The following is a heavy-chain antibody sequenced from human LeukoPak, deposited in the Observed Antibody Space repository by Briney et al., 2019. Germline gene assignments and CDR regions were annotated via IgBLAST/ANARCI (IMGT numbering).Heavy chain of an antibody. D-gene: IGHD1-14*01. Sequence: SEALSLTCTLSGGTVTSSTYFWGWIRQPPGKGLEWIGSISYSGATYYNPSLKSRVSMSVHTSKNQFSLKLSSVTAADTAVYYCGRDGFYYHYYLDVWGEGFTVTVSS. CDR2: ISYSGAT. CDR1: GGTVTSSTYF. J-gene: IGHJ6*03. V-gene: IGHV4-39*07. CDR3: GRDGFYYHYYLDV.